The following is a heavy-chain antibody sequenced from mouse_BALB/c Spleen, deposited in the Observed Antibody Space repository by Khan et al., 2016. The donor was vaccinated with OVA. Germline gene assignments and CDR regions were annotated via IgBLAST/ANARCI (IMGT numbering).Heavy chain of an antibody. CDR3: ARTAKIKY. CDR2: ITYSGSP. CDR1: GYPITSGYG. V-gene: IGHV3-1*02. D-gene: IGHD1-2*01. Sequence: EVQLQESGPGLVKPSQSLSLTCTATGYPITSGYGWNWNRQFPGNKLECMGHITYSGSPNYNPSLKSRFSFTRDTSNNQFFLQLNSVTTEDTATYYCARTAKIKYWGQGTTLTVSS. J-gene: IGHJ2*01.